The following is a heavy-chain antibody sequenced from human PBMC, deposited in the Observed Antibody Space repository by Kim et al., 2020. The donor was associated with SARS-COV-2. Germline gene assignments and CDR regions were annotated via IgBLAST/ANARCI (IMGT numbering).Heavy chain of an antibody. CDR3: ARGAYDFWSGYYTLDY. Sequence: GGSLRLSCAASGFTFSSYWMHWVRQAPGKGLVWVSRINSDGSSTSYADSVKGRFTISRDNAKNTLYLQMNSLRAEDTAVYYCARGAYDFWSGYYTLDYWGQGTLVTVSS. D-gene: IGHD3-3*01. CDR2: INSDGSST. J-gene: IGHJ4*02. CDR1: GFTFSSYW. V-gene: IGHV3-74*01.